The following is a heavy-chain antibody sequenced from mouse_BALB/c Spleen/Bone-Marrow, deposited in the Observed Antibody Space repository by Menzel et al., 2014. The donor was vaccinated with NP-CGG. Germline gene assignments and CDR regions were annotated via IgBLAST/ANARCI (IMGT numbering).Heavy chain of an antibody. D-gene: IGHD2-1*01. Sequence: VKLMESGPGLVAPSQSLSITCTIPGFSLTSYGVHWVRQPPGKGLEWLVVIWSDGSTTYNSALKSRLSISKDNSKSQVFLKMNSLQTDDTAMYYCARHSGGNYGYAMDYWGQGTSVTVSS. J-gene: IGHJ4*01. CDR2: IWSDGST. CDR3: ARHSGGNYGYAMDY. V-gene: IGHV2-6-1*01. CDR1: GFSLTSYG.